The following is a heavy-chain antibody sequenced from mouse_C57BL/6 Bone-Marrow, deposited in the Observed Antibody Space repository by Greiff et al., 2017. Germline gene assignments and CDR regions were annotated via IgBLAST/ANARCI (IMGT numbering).Heavy chain of an antibody. V-gene: IGHV5-16*02. CDR2: INYDGSST. Sequence: DVMLVESEGGLVQPGSSMKLSCTASGFTFSDYYMAWVRQVPEKGLEWVANINYDGSSTYYLDSLKSRFIISRDNAKNILYLQMSSLKSEDTATYYCARRRGYLWYFDVWGTGTTVTVSS. CDR3: ARRRGYLWYFDV. CDR1: GFTFSDYY. J-gene: IGHJ1*03.